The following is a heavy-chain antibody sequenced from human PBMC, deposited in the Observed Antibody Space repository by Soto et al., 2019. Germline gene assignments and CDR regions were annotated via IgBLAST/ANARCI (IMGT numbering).Heavy chain of an antibody. CDR3: ARGLNLLWFHFDY. V-gene: IGHV3-48*01. Sequence: GGSLRLCCAASGFTFSSYSMNWVRQAPGKGLEWVSYISSSSSTIYCADSVKGRFTISRDNAKNSLYLQMNSLRGEDTAVYYCARGLNLLWFHFDYWGQGTLVTVSS. J-gene: IGHJ4*02. D-gene: IGHD3-10*01. CDR1: GFTFSSYS. CDR2: ISSSSSTI.